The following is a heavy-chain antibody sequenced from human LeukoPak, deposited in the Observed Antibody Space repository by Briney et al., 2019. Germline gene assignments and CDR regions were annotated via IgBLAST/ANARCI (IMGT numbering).Heavy chain of an antibody. J-gene: IGHJ4*02. CDR1: GGSISRGGYS. V-gene: IGHV4-30-2*01. CDR2: IYHSGRT. Sequence: PSETLSLTCTVSGGSISRGGYSWSWIRQPPGKGVEWIGYIYHSGRTYYNPSLKSRVTISVDRSKNQFSLKLSSVTAADTAVYYCAREYDSSGYHFFDYWGQGTLVTVSS. CDR3: AREYDSSGYHFFDY. D-gene: IGHD3-22*01.